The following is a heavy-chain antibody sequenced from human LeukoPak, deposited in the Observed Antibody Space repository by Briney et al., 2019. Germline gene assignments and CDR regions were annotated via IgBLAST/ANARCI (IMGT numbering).Heavy chain of an antibody. V-gene: IGHV2-5*02. Sequence: SGPTLVNPTQDRTLTCTFSGFSLSTSGVDVGWIRQPPGKALEWLALIYWDDDKRYSPSLKSRLTITKDTSRNQVVLTMTNMDPVDTATYYCAHGFYGSGGYCPFDYWGQGTLVTVSS. CDR1: GFSLSTSGVD. CDR3: AHGFYGSGGYCPFDY. J-gene: IGHJ4*02. CDR2: IYWDDDK. D-gene: IGHD3-10*01.